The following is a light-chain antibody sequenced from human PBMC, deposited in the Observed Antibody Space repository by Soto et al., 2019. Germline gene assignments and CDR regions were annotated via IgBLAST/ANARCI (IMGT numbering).Light chain of an antibody. CDR1: QSLSSW. CDR3: QQYNDNWT. CDR2: KAY. V-gene: IGKV1-5*03. Sequence: DIQMTQSPSTLSASVGDRVTITCRASQSLSSWLAWHQQKPGKAPRLLIYKAYNLESGVPSRFSGSGSGTEFTLTITSLQPDDSATYYCQQYNDNWTFGQGTKVEIK. J-gene: IGKJ1*01.